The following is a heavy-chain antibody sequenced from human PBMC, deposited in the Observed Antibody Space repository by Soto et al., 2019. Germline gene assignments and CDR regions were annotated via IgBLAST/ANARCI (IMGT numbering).Heavy chain of an antibody. CDR1: GFTFNTYS. J-gene: IGHJ4*02. V-gene: IGHV3-21*01. D-gene: IGHD2-15*01. CDR3: ARDVTNCSGGACYSFDY. Sequence: GGSLRLSCAASGFTFNTYSMNWVRQAPGKGLEWVSSISVTSSYIYYADSVKGRFTISRDNAKNSLYLQMNSLRAEDTAVYYCARDVTNCSGGACYSFDYWGQGTLVTVSS. CDR2: ISVTSSYI.